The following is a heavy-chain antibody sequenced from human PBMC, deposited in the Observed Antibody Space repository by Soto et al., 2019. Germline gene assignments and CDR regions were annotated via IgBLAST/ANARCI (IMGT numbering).Heavy chain of an antibody. D-gene: IGHD2-15*01. Sequence: QVQLVQSGAEVKKPGSSVKVSCKASGGTFGTYTISWVRQAPGQGLEWMGRINPILGLANYAQKFQGRLTITADRSTSTAYMELSNLRSEDTAMYYCAKDDLEILERMDVWGQGTTVTVSS. CDR3: AKDDLEILERMDV. V-gene: IGHV1-69*08. CDR1: GGTFGTYT. J-gene: IGHJ6*02. CDR2: INPILGLA.